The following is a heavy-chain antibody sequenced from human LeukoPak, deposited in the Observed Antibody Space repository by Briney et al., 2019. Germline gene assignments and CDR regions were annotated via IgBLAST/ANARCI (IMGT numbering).Heavy chain of an antibody. CDR1: GGSISSSSYY. D-gene: IGHD6-19*01. CDR2: IYYSGST. J-gene: IGHJ4*02. V-gene: IGHV4-39*01. Sequence: SETLSLTCTVSGGSISSSSYYWGWIRQPPGKGLEWFGSIYYSGSTYYNPSLKSRVTISVDTSKNQISLKLSSVTAADTAVYYCARPYSSGWYGIDYWGQGTLVTVSS. CDR3: ARPYSSGWYGIDY.